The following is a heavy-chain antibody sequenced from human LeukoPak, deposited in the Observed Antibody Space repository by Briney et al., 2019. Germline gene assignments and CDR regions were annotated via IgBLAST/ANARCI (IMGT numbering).Heavy chain of an antibody. CDR1: GYTFTSYG. D-gene: IGHD3-10*01. V-gene: IGHV1-18*01. CDR3: ARDPRNRFGEPRLRGDCMDV. Sequence: ASVKVSCKASGYTFTSYGISWVRQAPGQGVEWMGWISAYNGNTNYAQKLQGRVTMTTDTSTSTAYMELRSLRSDDTAVYYCARDPRNRFGEPRLRGDCMDVWGKGTTVTISS. CDR2: ISAYNGNT. J-gene: IGHJ6*03.